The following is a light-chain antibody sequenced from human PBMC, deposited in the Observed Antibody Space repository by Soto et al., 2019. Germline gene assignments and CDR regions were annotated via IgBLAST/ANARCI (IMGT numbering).Light chain of an antibody. J-gene: IGKJ1*01. V-gene: IGKV3-15*01. CDR2: GAS. CDR3: QQYNDRPGT. CDR1: QSVSST. Sequence: EIVMTPAPAALSVSQEKRDTLSCRARQSVSSTLAWFQQKPSQTPLLLISGASTSATGIPATFSGSGSGTEFTLTISSLQSEDFAVYYCQQYNDRPGTFGQGTKV.